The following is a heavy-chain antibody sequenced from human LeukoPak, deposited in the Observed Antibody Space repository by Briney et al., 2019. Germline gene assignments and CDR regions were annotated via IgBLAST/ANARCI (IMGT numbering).Heavy chain of an antibody. CDR1: GGSISSSNW. V-gene: IGHV4-4*02. J-gene: IGHJ6*03. CDR3: ARLPSRDILTGRHQRYYYYYMDV. CDR2: IYHSGST. Sequence: PSETLSLTCAVSGGSISSSNWWSWVRQPPGKGLEWIGEIYHSGSTNYNPSLKSRVTISVDKSKNQFSLKLSSVTAADTAVYYCARLPSRDILTGRHQRYYYYYMDVWGKGTTVTISS. D-gene: IGHD3-9*01.